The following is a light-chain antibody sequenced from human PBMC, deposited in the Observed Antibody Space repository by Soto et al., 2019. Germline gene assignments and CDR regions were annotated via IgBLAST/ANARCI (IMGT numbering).Light chain of an antibody. Sequence: IVITQSPPTLSVSPGERATLSCRASQSVSSNLAWYQQKPGQAHRLRIYGASTRATGIPARFSGSGSGTEFTLTISSLQSEDFAIYFCLQYNNWPPWPFGQGTKV. CDR3: LQYNNWPPWP. J-gene: IGKJ1*01. CDR2: GAS. CDR1: QSVSSN. V-gene: IGKV3-15*01.